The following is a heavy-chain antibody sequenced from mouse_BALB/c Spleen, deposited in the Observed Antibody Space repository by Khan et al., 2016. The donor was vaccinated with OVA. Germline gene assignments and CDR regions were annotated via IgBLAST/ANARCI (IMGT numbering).Heavy chain of an antibody. CDR1: GYSITRDYA. CDR2: ITNSGST. J-gene: IGHJ4*01. Sequence: EVQLQESGPGLVKPSQSLSLTCTVTGYSITRDYAWNWIRQFPGNKLEWMCYITNSGSTNYNPSLKSRISITRDTSKNQFFLQLNSVTTEDTATDYCASERGRYYAMGYWGQGTSVTVSS. D-gene: IGHD4-1*01. CDR3: ASERGRYYAMGY. V-gene: IGHV3-2*02.